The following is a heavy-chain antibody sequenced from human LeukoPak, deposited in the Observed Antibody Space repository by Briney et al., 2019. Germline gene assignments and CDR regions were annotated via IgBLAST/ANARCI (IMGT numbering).Heavy chain of an antibody. CDR2: ISGSGSNV. CDR3: VRRDHDSYFDY. CDR1: GFTFSDSY. J-gene: IGHJ4*02. D-gene: IGHD1-1*01. V-gene: IGHV3-11*04. Sequence: NPGGSLRLSCAASGFTFSDSYMSWIRQAPGKGLEWLSYISGSGSNVYYADAVKGRFTISRDNAKNSLYLQMNSLRAEDTAVYYCVRRDHDSYFDYWGQGTLVTVSS.